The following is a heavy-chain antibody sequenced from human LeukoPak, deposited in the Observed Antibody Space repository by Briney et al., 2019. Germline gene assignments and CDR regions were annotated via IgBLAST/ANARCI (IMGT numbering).Heavy chain of an antibody. CDR1: GGSISSGDYY. J-gene: IGHJ4*02. CDR2: IYYSGST. Sequence: SETLSLTCTVSGGSISSGDYYWSWIRQPPGKGLEWIGYIYYSGSTNYNPSLESRVTISVDTSKNQFSLKLSSVTAADTAVYYCARLDSSGYYSYFDYWGQGTLVTVSS. D-gene: IGHD3-22*01. CDR3: ARLDSSGYYSYFDY. V-gene: IGHV4-30-4*01.